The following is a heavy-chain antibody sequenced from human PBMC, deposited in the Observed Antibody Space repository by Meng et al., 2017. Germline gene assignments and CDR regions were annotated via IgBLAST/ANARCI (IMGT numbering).Heavy chain of an antibody. CDR1: GYTFTSYG. Sequence: ASVKVSCKASGYTFTSYGISWVRQAPGQGLEWMGWISAYNGNTNYAQKLQGRVTMTTDTSTSTAYMELRSLRSDDTAVYYCARDSSGWYEGGWFDPWGQGTLVTVSS. D-gene: IGHD6-19*01. V-gene: IGHV1-18*01. J-gene: IGHJ5*02. CDR3: ARDSSGWYEGGWFDP. CDR2: ISAYNGNT.